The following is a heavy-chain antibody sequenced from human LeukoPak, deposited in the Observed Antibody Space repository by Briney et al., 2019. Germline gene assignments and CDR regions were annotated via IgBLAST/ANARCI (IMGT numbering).Heavy chain of an antibody. V-gene: IGHV4-39*07. CDR1: GGSISSSSYY. D-gene: IGHD6-13*01. CDR3: ARGRAAAGIYYFDY. J-gene: IGHJ4*02. CDR2: IYYSGST. Sequence: SETLSLTCTVSGGSISSSSYYWGWIRQPPGKGLEWIGSIYYSGSTYYNPSLKSRVTISVDTSKNQFSLKLSSVTAADTAVYYCARGRAAAGIYYFDYWGQGTLVTVSS.